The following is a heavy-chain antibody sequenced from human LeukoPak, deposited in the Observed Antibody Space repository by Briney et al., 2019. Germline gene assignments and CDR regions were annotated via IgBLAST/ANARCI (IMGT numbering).Heavy chain of an antibody. CDR3: ARVLRAASWRSYDY. D-gene: IGHD5-18*01. CDR2: IYYNGDT. J-gene: IGHJ4*02. V-gene: IGHV4-61*01. Sequence: MASETLSLTCTVSGGSVSNSLYYWSWIRQPPGKGLEWIGYIYYNGDTNYNPSLKSRVIISIDTSSNQFSLRLNSMTAADTAVYYCARVLRAASWRSYDYWGQGSLVTVSS. CDR1: GGSVSNSLYY.